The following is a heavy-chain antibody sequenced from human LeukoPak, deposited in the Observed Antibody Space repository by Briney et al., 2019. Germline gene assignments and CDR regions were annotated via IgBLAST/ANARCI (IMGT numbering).Heavy chain of an antibody. V-gene: IGHV4-34*01. CDR2: INHSGST. CDR3: ARHRYYGSGSTH. J-gene: IGHJ4*02. D-gene: IGHD3-10*01. Sequence: PSETLSLTCAVYGGSFSGYYWSWIRQPPGKGLEWIGEINHSGSTNYNPSLKSRVTISIDTSKNQFSLKLSSVTAADTAVYYCARHRYYGSGSTHWGQGTLVTVSS. CDR1: GGSFSGYY.